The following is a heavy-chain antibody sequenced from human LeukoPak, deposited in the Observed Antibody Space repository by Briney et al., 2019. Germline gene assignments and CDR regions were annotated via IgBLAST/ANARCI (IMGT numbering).Heavy chain of an antibody. J-gene: IGHJ4*02. CDR3: ARDSDTSDWAWVY. D-gene: IGHD6-19*01. CDR2: INVGIGET. V-gene: IGHV1-3*01. CDR1: GYTFTSYS. Sequence: PEASVKVSCKASGYTFTSYSKYTIHWVRQAPGQRLEWMGWINVGIGETRYSQKFQGRVTFTGDTSANTVYMELNSLISEDTAVYYCARDSDTSDWAWVYWGQGTLVTVSS.